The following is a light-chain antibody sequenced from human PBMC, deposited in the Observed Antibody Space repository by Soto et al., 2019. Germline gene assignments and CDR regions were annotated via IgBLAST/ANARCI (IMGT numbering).Light chain of an antibody. V-gene: IGKV1-39*01. CDR1: QTINTY. CDR2: AAS. CDR3: QESYSKSRT. Sequence: DIQMTQSPSSLAASVGDRVTITCRASQTINTYLNWYQQEPGKAPKLLIYAASSLRSGVPSRFSGSGSGTDFTLAINSLQPEDFATYYCQESYSKSRTFSQGTKVDIK. J-gene: IGKJ1*01.